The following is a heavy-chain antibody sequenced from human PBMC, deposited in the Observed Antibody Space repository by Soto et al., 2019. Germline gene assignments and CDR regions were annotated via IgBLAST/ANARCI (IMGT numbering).Heavy chain of an antibody. V-gene: IGHV3-21*01. CDR2: ISSSSRNK. D-gene: IGHD2-8*01. CDR3: AGRCCSNGVCPFDY. CDR1: GFTFSTYS. J-gene: IGHJ4*02. Sequence: EVHLVESGGGLVEPGGSLRLSCAASGFTFSTYSMNWVRQAPGKGLEWVSSISSSSRNKYYADSVKGRFTNSRDNAKSSLFLQMNRLGVEDTAIYYCAGRCCSNGVCPFDYWCRGSPVTVSS.